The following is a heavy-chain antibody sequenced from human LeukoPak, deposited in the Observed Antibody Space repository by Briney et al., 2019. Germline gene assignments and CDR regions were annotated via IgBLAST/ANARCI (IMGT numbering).Heavy chain of an antibody. CDR1: GYTFTSYD. J-gene: IGHJ5*02. D-gene: IGHD3-22*01. Sequence: VASVKVSCKASGYTFTSYDINWVRQATGQGLEWMGWMNPNSGNTGYAQKFQGRVTMTRNTSISTAYMELSSLRSEDTAVYYCAREGNYYDSSGFSINWFDPWGQGTLVTVSS. CDR2: MNPNSGNT. V-gene: IGHV1-8*01. CDR3: AREGNYYDSSGFSINWFDP.